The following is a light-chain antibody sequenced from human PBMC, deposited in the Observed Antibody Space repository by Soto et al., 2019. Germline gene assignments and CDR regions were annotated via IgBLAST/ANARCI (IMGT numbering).Light chain of an antibody. CDR1: QDIRDD. V-gene: IGKV1-17*01. Sequence: DIQMTQSPSSLSASIGDRVTITCRASQDIRDDLGWYQQKPGQAPKLLIYAATSLQSGVPSRFSGSGSETEFTLTISSLQPEDFATYYCVQHNSYPWTFGQGTKVDIK. CDR3: VQHNSYPWT. CDR2: AAT. J-gene: IGKJ1*01.